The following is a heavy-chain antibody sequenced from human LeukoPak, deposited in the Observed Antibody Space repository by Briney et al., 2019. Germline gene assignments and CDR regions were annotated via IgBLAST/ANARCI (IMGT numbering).Heavy chain of an antibody. CDR1: GFTFSSYA. CDR3: VKAPIAVSGFDY. V-gene: IGHV3-64D*09. J-gene: IGHJ4*02. CDR2: ISSNGGST. Sequence: PGGSLRLSCSASGFTFSSYAMHWVRQAPGKGLEYVLAISSNGGSTYYADSVKGRFTISRDNSKNTLYLQMSSLRAEDTAVYYCVKAPIAVSGFDYWGQGTLVTVSS. D-gene: IGHD6-19*01.